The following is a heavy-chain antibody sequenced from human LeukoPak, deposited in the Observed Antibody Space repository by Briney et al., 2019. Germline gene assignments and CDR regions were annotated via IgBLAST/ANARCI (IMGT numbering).Heavy chain of an antibody. Sequence: ASVKVSCKASGYTFTGYYMHWVRQAPGQGLEWMGGFDPEDGETIYAQKFQGRVTMTEDTSTDTAYMELSSLRSEDTAVYYCATAYNWNPYYYYYMDVWGKGTTVTVSS. V-gene: IGHV1-24*01. D-gene: IGHD1-20*01. CDR2: FDPEDGET. CDR3: ATAYNWNPYYYYYMDV. J-gene: IGHJ6*03. CDR1: GYTFTGYY.